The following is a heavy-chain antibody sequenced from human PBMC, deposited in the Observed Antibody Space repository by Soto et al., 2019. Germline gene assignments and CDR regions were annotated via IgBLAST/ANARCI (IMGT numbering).Heavy chain of an antibody. CDR1: GESFSGYY. CDR2: INHSGST. V-gene: IGHV4-34*01. D-gene: IGHD5-12*01. J-gene: IGHJ6*03. Sequence: SETLSLTCAVYGESFSGYYLSWIRQPPGKGLEWIGEINHSGSTNYNPSLKSRVTISVDTSKNQFSLKLSSVTAADTAVYYCARGHGGYAHYYYYMDVWGKGTTVTVSS. CDR3: ARGHGGYAHYYYYMDV.